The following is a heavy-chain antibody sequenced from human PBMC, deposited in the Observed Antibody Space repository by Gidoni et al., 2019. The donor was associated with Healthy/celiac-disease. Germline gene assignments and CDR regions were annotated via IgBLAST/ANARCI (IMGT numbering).Heavy chain of an antibody. CDR2: IYPGDSDT. CDR1: GYSFTSYW. Sequence: EVQLVQSGAEVKQPGESLKISCKGSGYSFTSYWIGWVRQMPGKGLEWMGIIYPGDSDTRYSPSFQGQVTISADKSISTAYLQWSSLKASDTAMYYCARLPPSGNAQDADYYYGMDVWGQGTTVTVSS. CDR3: ARLPPSGNAQDADYYYGMDV. V-gene: IGHV5-51*01. D-gene: IGHD1-1*01. J-gene: IGHJ6*02.